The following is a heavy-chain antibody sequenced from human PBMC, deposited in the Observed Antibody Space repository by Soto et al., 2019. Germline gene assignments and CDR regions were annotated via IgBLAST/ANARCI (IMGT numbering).Heavy chain of an antibody. J-gene: IGHJ6*01. V-gene: IGHV3-21*01. Sequence: PGGSLRLSCAASGFTFSSYSMNWVRQAPGKGLEWVSSISSSSSYIYYADSVKGRFTISRDNAKNSLYLQMNSLRAEDTSVYSCDSWIRACIYGYDSYYYVMDVWGQGTTETVSS. D-gene: IGHD5-18*01. CDR3: DSWIRACIYGYDSYYYVMDV. CDR2: ISSSSSYI. CDR1: GFTFSSYS.